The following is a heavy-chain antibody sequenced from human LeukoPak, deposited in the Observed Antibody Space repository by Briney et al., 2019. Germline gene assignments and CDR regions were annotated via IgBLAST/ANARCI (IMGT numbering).Heavy chain of an antibody. CDR3: ARGVAGVYFYYYMDV. Sequence: ASVTVSCKASGYTFTGYYMHWVRQAPGQGLEWMGWINPNNGDTHYAQKFQGTVTMTRDTSISTAYMELSSLRSDDTAVYYCARGVAGVYFYYYMDVWGKGTTVTVS. J-gene: IGHJ6*03. V-gene: IGHV1-2*02. D-gene: IGHD1-14*01. CDR2: INPNNGDT. CDR1: GYTFTGYY.